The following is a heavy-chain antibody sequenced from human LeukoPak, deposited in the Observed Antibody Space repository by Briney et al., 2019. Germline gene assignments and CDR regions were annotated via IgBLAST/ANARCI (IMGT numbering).Heavy chain of an antibody. V-gene: IGHV4-30-4*01. CDR1: GVSISSGDYS. CDR3: ARVLWELPELPFDY. D-gene: IGHD1-26*01. J-gene: IGHJ4*02. Sequence: TSETLCLTCTVSGVSISSGDYSWGWLRQPPGKGLEWIVYIYCSGCTYYNPSLKSRVTISVATSKNQFSLNLSSVTAADTAVYYCARVLWELPELPFDYWGQATLATVSP. CDR2: IYCSGCT.